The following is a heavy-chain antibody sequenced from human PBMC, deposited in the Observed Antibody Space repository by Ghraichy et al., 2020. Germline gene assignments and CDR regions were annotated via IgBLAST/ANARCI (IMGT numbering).Heavy chain of an antibody. J-gene: IGHJ4*02. CDR1: GGSISSSSYY. CDR2: IYYSGST. V-gene: IGHV4-39*01. Sequence: TLSLTCTVSGGSISSSSYYWGWIRQPPGKGLEWIGSIYYSGSTYYNPSLKSRVTISVDTSKNQFSLKLSSVTAADTAVYYCARQDYDSSGYYYWGQGTLVTVSS. D-gene: IGHD3-22*01. CDR3: ARQDYDSSGYYY.